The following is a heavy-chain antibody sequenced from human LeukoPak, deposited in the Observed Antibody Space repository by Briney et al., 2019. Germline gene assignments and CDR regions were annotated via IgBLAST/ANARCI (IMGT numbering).Heavy chain of an antibody. CDR2: IYYSGST. CDR3: ATGRPFGPYYFDY. Sequence: SETLSLTCTVSGGSISSHYWSWIRQPPGKGLEWIGYIYYSGSTNYNPSLKSRVTISVDTSKNQFSLKLSSVTAADTAVYYCATGRPFGPYYFDYWGLGTLVTVSS. J-gene: IGHJ4*02. D-gene: IGHD3-16*01. CDR1: GGSISSHY. V-gene: IGHV4-59*11.